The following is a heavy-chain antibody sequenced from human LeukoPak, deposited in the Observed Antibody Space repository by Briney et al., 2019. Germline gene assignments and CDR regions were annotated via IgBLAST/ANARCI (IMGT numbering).Heavy chain of an antibody. CDR1: GYDFSTYW. CDR2: VYPGDSDI. CDR3: ARGRETRTSGWFKH. V-gene: IGHV5-51*01. D-gene: IGHD6-19*01. Sequence: GESLKISCKTSGYDFSTYWIAWVRPMPGKGLEWMGIVYPGDSDIRYSPSFQGQVTISADKSITTAYLQWSNLKASDTAMYYCARGRETRTSGWFKHWGQGTLVTVSS. J-gene: IGHJ4*02.